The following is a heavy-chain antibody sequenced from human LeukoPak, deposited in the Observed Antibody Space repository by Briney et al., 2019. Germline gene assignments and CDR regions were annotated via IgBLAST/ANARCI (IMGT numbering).Heavy chain of an antibody. V-gene: IGHV4-30-4*01. D-gene: IGHD2-15*01. CDR3: ARDCSGGSCYGAFDI. CDR2: IYDSGST. CDR1: GASIRNGDNY. Sequence: SETLSLTCTVSGASIRNGDNYWSWIRQPPGKGLEWIGYIYDSGSTYYNPSLKSRITISVDTSENRFSLKLSSVTATDTAVYYCARDCSGGSCYGAFDIWGQGTMVTVSS. J-gene: IGHJ3*02.